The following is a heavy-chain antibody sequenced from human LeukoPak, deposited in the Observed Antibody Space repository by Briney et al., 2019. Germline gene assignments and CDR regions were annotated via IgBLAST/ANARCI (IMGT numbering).Heavy chain of an antibody. Sequence: SETLSLTCTDSGGSSSSYAWSWIRQPPEKGLEWIGYIYTRGSTNYNLSLKSRVTISVDTSKNQFSLNLGSVTAADTAVYYCAGSLAVAGTRGWFDPWGQGTLVTVSS. CDR3: AGSLAVAGTRGWFDP. CDR2: IYTRGST. V-gene: IGHV4-4*09. J-gene: IGHJ5*02. CDR1: GGSSSSYA. D-gene: IGHD6-19*01.